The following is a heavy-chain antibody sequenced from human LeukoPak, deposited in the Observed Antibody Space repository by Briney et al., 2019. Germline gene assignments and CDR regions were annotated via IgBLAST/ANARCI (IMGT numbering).Heavy chain of an antibody. V-gene: IGHV4-4*02. J-gene: IGHJ4*02. Sequence: SGTLSLTCAVSGGSISSSNWWSWVRQPPGKGLEWIGEIYHSGSTNYNPSLKSRVTISVDKSKNQFSLKLSSVTAADTAVYYCASTIFGVVRYFDYWGQGTLVTVSS. CDR1: GGSISSSNW. CDR2: IYHSGST. CDR3: ASTIFGVVRYFDY. D-gene: IGHD3-3*01.